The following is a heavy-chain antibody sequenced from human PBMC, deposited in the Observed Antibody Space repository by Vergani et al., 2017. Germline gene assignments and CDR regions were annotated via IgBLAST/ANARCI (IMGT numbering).Heavy chain of an antibody. CDR1: GYTFTNYP. Sequence: QVQLLQSGSELKKPGASVRISCEASGYTFTNYPLLWVRQAPGQGLEFMGWINTNSGNPTYAPGFTGRFVFSLDTSVSTAYLQISGLKAEDSAVYYCARGRQWRLTEYLYGRDVWGQGTTVTVSS. D-gene: IGHD6-19*01. J-gene: IGHJ6*02. CDR2: INTNSGNP. CDR3: ARGRQWRLTEYLYGRDV. V-gene: IGHV7-4-1*02.